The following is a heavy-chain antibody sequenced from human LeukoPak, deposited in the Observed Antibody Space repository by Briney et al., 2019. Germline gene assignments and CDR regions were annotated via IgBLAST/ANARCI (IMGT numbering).Heavy chain of an antibody. CDR1: GASITSYF. J-gene: IGHJ3*01. CDR3: ARDTRGAFDL. CDR2: MYYSGNT. D-gene: IGHD2-2*01. Sequence: ASETLSLTCTVSGASITSYFWSWIRQPPGKGLEWIAYMYYSGNTNYNPSLKSRVIISVDKSKNQLSLNLGSVTAADTAVYYCARDTRGAFDLWGQGTMVTVSS. V-gene: IGHV4-59*01.